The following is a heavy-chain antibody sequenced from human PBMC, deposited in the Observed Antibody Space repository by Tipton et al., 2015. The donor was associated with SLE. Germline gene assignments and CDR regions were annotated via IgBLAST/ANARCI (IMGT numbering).Heavy chain of an antibody. J-gene: IGHJ5*02. CDR1: VGSISSHY. CDR3: ATQADNWFDP. Sequence: TLSLTCTVSVGSISSHYWSWFRQPPGKGREWIGYIYYSGSPNYNPSLKSRVTISLDTSKNQFALDLNSVTAADTAVYFCATQADNWFDPWGQGTLVTVSS. V-gene: IGHV4-59*08. CDR2: IYYSGSP.